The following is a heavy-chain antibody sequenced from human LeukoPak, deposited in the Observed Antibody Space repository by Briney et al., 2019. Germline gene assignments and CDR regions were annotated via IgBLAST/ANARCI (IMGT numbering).Heavy chain of an antibody. CDR2: ISYDGSNK. CDR1: GFTFSSYA. Sequence: GGSLRLSCAASGFTFSSYAMHWVRQAPGKGLEWVAVISYDGSNKYYADSVKGRFTISRDNSKNTLYLQMNSLRAEDTAVYYCARDHGWFGEFYFDYWGQGTLVTVSS. D-gene: IGHD3-10*01. V-gene: IGHV3-30-3*01. J-gene: IGHJ4*02. CDR3: ARDHGWFGEFYFDY.